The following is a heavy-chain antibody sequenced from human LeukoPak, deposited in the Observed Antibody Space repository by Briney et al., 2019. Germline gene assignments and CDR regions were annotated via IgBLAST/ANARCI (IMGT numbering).Heavy chain of an antibody. CDR2: IHYGGST. Sequence: SETLSLTCTVSGGSISSYYCTWVRQPPGKGLECLGNIHYGGSTNYTPSVKSRVTISVDTSKKHFSLQLSSVTAADTAVYFCARYWDAFGIWGQGTMVTVSS. CDR3: ARYWDAFGI. V-gene: IGHV4-59*08. CDR1: GGSISSYY. J-gene: IGHJ3*02. D-gene: IGHD2-8*02.